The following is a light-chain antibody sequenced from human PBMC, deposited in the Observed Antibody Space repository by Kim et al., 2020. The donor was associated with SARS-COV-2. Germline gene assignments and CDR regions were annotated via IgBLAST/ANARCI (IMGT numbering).Light chain of an antibody. V-gene: IGLV3-1*01. Sequence: SYELTQPPSVSVSPGQTASITCSGDKLGDKYACWYQQKPGQSPVLVIYQGSKRPSGIPERFSGSNSGNTATLTISGTQAMDEADYYCQAWDSSLVVFGGGTQLTVL. CDR2: QGS. CDR1: KLGDKY. J-gene: IGLJ2*01. CDR3: QAWDSSLVV.